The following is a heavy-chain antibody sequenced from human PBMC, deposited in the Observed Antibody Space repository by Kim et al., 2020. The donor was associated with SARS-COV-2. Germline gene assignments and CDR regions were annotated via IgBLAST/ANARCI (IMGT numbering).Heavy chain of an antibody. CDR3: ARVANWSVLFDY. V-gene: IGHV1-2*02. D-gene: IGHD1-20*01. Sequence: NYAQTFKGRVPMTRDTSTSAAYMELSRLRSDDTAVYYCARVANWSVLFDYWGQGTLVTVSS. J-gene: IGHJ4*02.